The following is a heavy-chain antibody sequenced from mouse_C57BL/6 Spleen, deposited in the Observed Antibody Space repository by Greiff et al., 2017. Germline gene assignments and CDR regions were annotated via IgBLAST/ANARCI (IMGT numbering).Heavy chain of an antibody. Sequence: QVQLQQPGAELVMPGASVKLSCTASGYTFTSYWMHWVKQRPGQGLEWIGEIDPSDSYTNYNQKFKGKSTLTVDKSSSTAYMQLSSLTSEDSAVYYCARGDSSGYVGFAYWGQGTLVTVSA. CDR1: GYTFTSYW. CDR3: ARGDSSGYVGFAY. V-gene: IGHV1-69*01. D-gene: IGHD3-2*02. CDR2: IDPSDSYT. J-gene: IGHJ3*01.